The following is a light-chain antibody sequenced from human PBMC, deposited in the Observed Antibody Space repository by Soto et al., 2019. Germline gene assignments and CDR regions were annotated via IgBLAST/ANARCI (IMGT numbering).Light chain of an antibody. CDR1: SSDVGGYNS. Sequence: QSALTQPPSASGSPGQSVAISCTGTSSDVGGYNSVSWYQQHPGKAPKLMIYDASKRPSGVPDRFSGSKSGNTASLTVSGLQAEDEADYYCSSYAASSNYVFGTGTKVTVL. CDR3: SSYAASSNYV. J-gene: IGLJ1*01. CDR2: DAS. V-gene: IGLV2-8*01.